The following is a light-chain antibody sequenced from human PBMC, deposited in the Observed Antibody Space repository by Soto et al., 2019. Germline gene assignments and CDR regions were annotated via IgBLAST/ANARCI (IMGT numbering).Light chain of an antibody. Sequence: EIVLTQSPVTLSFSPVERATLSLSASQSVSSSYLAWYQQKPGQAPRLLIYGASSRATGIPDRFSGSGSGTDFTLTIIRLEPEDFAVYYCQQYGSSPSTFGQGTRLEIK. J-gene: IGKJ5*01. CDR1: QSVSSSY. CDR3: QQYGSSPST. CDR2: GAS. V-gene: IGKV3-20*01.